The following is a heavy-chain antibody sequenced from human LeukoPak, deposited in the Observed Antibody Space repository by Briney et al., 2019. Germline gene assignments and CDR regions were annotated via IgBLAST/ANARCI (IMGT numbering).Heavy chain of an antibody. CDR3: ARDQGGYSYGYDYYYYGMDV. D-gene: IGHD5-18*01. J-gene: IGHJ6*02. V-gene: IGHV3-53*05. CDR1: GFTFSIYA. Sequence: QPGGSLRLSCAASGFTFSIYAMSWVRQAPGKGLEWVSVIYSGGSTYYADSVKGRFTISRDNSKNTLYLQMNSLRAEDTAVYYCARDQGGYSYGYDYYYYGMDVWGQGTTVTVSS. CDR2: IYSGGST.